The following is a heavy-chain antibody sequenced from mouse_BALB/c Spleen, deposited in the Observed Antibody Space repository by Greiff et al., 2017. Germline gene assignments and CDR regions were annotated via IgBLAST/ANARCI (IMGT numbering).Heavy chain of an antibody. CDR1: GFAFSSYD. J-gene: IGHJ1*01. Sequence: EVKLMESGGGLVKPGGSLKLSCAASGFAFSSYDMSWVRQTPEKRLEWVAYISSGGGSTYYPDTVKGRFTISRDNAKNTLYLQMSSLKSEDTAMYYCARQGKYGNPYWYFDVWGAGTTVTVSS. D-gene: IGHD2-10*02. CDR3: ARQGKYGNPYWYFDV. V-gene: IGHV5-12-1*01. CDR2: ISSGGGST.